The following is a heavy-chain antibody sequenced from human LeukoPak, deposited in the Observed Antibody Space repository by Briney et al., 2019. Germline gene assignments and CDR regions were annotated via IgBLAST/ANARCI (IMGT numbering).Heavy chain of an antibody. CDR2: ISMSGRYI. J-gene: IGHJ4*02. Sequence: GGSLRLSCAASGVTFSGYIVCWVRQAPGKGLEWVASISMSGRYIHYAGSVRGRFTISRDNGRNSVYLQMTGLRIEDTATYFCARWLDGYTPLDYWGQGVLVTV. CDR3: ARWLDGYTPLDY. CDR1: GVTFSGYI. D-gene: IGHD5-24*01. V-gene: IGHV3-21*01.